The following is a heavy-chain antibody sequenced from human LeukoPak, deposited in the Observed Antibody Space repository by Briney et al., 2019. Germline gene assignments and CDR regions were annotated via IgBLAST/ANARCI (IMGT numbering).Heavy chain of an antibody. CDR1: GGSISSNDYY. Sequence: SQTLSLTCTVSGGSISSNDYYWSWIRQPPGKGLEWIGYIYYSGSTYYNPYLKSRVTISVDTSKNQFSLNVTSVTAADTAVYYCARGRHGHRELHYWGQGTLVTVSS. J-gene: IGHJ4*01. V-gene: IGHV4-30-4*01. CDR2: IYYSGST. D-gene: IGHD1-26*01. CDR3: ARGRHGHRELHY.